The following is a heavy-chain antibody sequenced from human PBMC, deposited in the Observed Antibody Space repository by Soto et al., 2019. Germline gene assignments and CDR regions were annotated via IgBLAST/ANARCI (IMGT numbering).Heavy chain of an antibody. CDR2: IFYDGFNE. CDR1: GFTFRQYG. Sequence: QVQLVESGGGVVQPGTSLRLSCAASGFTFRQYGMHWVRQAPGKGLEWVAVIFYDGFNEYYADSVRGRFTVSRDNSGNRVSLQMHSLRVEDTAGYFCVRGWRTGVPLSCLDLWRQGTGVVVSS. D-gene: IGHD1-1*01. J-gene: IGHJ3*01. V-gene: IGHV3-33*01. CDR3: VRGWRTGVPLSCLDL.